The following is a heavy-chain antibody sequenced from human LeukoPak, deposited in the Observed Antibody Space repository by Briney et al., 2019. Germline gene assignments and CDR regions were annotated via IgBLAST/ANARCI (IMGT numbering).Heavy chain of an antibody. V-gene: IGHV3-21*06. CDR2: ISSSSRYI. J-gene: IGHJ4*02. CDR3: ARVAEAAAFDS. D-gene: IGHD6-13*01. CDR1: GFTVSSNY. Sequence: PGGSLRLSCAASGFTVSSNYMSWVRQAPGKGLEWVSSISSSSRYIYYADSMKGRFTISRDNSKNSLYLQMNSLRAEDTAVYYCARVAEAAAFDSWGQGTLVTVSS.